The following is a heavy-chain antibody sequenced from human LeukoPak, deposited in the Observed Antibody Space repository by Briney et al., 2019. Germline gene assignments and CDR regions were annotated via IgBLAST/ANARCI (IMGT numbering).Heavy chain of an antibody. J-gene: IGHJ6*02. CDR2: IYSGGST. Sequence: GGSLRLSCAASGFTVSSNYMSWVRQAPGKGLEWVSVIYSGGSTYYADSVKGRFTISRDNSKNTLYLQMNSLRAEDTAVYYCAKELRLYYYGMDVWGQGTTVTVSS. CDR1: GFTVSSNY. D-gene: IGHD3-22*01. CDR3: AKELRLYYYGMDV. V-gene: IGHV3-66*01.